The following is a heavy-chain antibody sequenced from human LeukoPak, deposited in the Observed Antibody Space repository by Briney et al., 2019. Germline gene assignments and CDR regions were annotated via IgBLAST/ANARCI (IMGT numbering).Heavy chain of an antibody. CDR3: ARVVMDTAMVTYWFDP. CDR2: ISAYNGNT. V-gene: IGHV1-18*01. D-gene: IGHD5-18*01. J-gene: IGHJ5*02. CDR1: GYTFTSYG. Sequence: ASVKVSCKASGYTFTSYGISWVQQAPGQGLEWMGWISAYNGNTNYAQKLQGRVTMTTDTSTSTAYMELRSLRSDDTAVYYCARVVMDTAMVTYWFDPWGQGTLVTVSS.